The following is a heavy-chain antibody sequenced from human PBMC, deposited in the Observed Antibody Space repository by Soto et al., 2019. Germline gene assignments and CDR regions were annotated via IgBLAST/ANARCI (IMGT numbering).Heavy chain of an antibody. CDR1: GFTFSSYW. V-gene: IGHV3-7*01. CDR3: GVSYWLDP. J-gene: IGHJ5*02. CDR2: IKQDGSEK. Sequence: EVQLVESGGGLVQPGWSLRLSCAASGFTFSSYWMSWVRQAPGKGLEWVANIKQDGSEKYYVDSVKGRFTISRDNAENSLYLQMNSLRAENTAVYYCGVSYWLDPWGQGTLVTVSS. D-gene: IGHD3-10*01.